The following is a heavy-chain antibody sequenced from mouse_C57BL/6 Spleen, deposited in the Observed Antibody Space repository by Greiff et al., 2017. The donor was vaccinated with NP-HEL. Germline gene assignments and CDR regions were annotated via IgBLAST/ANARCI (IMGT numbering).Heavy chain of an antibody. CDR3: ARPLRGYYAMDY. CDR2: ISSGGSYT. CDR1: GFTFSSYG. J-gene: IGHJ4*01. Sequence: DVKLVESGGDLVKPGGSLKLSCAASGFTFSSYGMSWVRQTPDKRLEWVATISSGGSYTYYPDSVKGRFTISRDNAKNTLYLQMSSLKSEDTAMYYCARPLRGYYAMDYWGQGTSVTVSS. V-gene: IGHV5-6*02.